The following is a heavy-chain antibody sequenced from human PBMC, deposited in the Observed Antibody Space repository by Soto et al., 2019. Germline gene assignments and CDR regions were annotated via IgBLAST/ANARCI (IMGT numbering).Heavy chain of an antibody. V-gene: IGHV4-34*01. Sequence: SETLSLTCAVYGGSFSAYYWSWIRQPPGKGLEWIGEINHSGGTSYNPSLKSRVTISVDTSKSQFSLKLTSVTAADRAVYYYARGSVDTVDSSGFYEYWGLGTPVTVSS. CDR1: GGSFSAYY. J-gene: IGHJ4*02. D-gene: IGHD3-22*01. CDR3: ARGSVDTVDSSGFYEY. CDR2: INHSGGT.